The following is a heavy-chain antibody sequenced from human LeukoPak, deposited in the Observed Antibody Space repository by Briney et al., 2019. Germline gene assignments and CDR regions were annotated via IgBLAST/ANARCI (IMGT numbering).Heavy chain of an antibody. J-gene: IGHJ3*02. CDR1: GGSISSGGYS. V-gene: IGHV4-61*08. CDR2: IYHSGST. D-gene: IGHD2-15*01. CDR3: ARYCSGGSCPWTFDI. Sequence: SETLSLTCAVSGGSISSGGYSWSWIRQPPGKGLEWIGYIYHSGSTNYNPSLKSRVTISVDTSKNQFSLKLSSVTAADTAVYYCARYCSGGSCPWTFDIWGQGTMVTVSS.